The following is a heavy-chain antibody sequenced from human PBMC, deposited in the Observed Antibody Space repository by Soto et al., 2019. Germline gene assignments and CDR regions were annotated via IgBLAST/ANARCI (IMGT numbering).Heavy chain of an antibody. J-gene: IGHJ4*02. Sequence: SETLSLTCTVSGGSISSGGYYWSWIRQHPGKGLEWIGYIYYSGSTYYNPSLKSRVTISVDTSKNQFSLKLSSVTAADTAVYYCARGYSSGWLEYYFDYWGQGTLVTVSS. CDR1: GGSISSGGYY. CDR2: IYYSGST. D-gene: IGHD6-19*01. V-gene: IGHV4-31*03. CDR3: ARGYSSGWLEYYFDY.